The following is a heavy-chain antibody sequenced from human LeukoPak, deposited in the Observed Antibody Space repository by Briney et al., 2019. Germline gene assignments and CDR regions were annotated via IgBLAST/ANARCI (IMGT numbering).Heavy chain of an antibody. V-gene: IGHV4-38-2*02. CDR1: GYSFSSGYY. J-gene: IGHJ3*02. Sequence: SETLSLTCTVSGYSFSSGYYWGWIRQPPGKGLEWIGSIYYSGSTYYNPSLKSRVTISVDTSKNQFSLKLSSVTAADTAVYYCARDCRSYSSGCTAFDIWGQGTMVTVSS. CDR2: IYYSGST. D-gene: IGHD6-19*01. CDR3: ARDCRSYSSGCTAFDI.